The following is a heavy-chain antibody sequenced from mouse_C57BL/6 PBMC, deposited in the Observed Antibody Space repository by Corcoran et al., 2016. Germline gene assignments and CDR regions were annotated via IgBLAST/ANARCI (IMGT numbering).Heavy chain of an antibody. CDR1: GYTFTTYG. CDR2: INTYSGVP. V-gene: IGHV9-3*01. CDR3: ARSYY. J-gene: IGHJ2*01. Sequence: QIQLVQSGPELKKPGETVKISCQASGYTFTTYGMSWVKQAPGKGLKWMGWINTYSGVPTYADDFKGRFAFSLETSASTAYLQINNLKNEDTATYFCARSYYWGQGTTLTVSS.